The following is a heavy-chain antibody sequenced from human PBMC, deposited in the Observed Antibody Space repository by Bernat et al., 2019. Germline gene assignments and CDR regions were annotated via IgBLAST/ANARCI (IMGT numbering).Heavy chain of an antibody. CDR2: ISAYNGNT. J-gene: IGHJ4*02. D-gene: IGHD6-19*01. CDR1: GYTFTSYG. V-gene: IGHV1-18*01. Sequence: QVQLVQSGGEVKKPGASVTVSCKASGYTFTSYGISWVRQAPGQGLEWMGWISAYNGNTNYVQKFQGRITMTRDTSTSTTYMELRSLRSDDTAVYYCAIDSSCCYGALDYWGQGALDPVSS. CDR3: AIDSSCCYGALDY.